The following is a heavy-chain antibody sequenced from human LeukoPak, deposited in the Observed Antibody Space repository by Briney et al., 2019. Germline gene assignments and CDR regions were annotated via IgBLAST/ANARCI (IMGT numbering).Heavy chain of an antibody. CDR3: ARAVHYDSSGYGY. J-gene: IGHJ4*02. V-gene: IGHV3-64*01. CDR1: GFTFSSYA. D-gene: IGHD3-22*01. CDR2: ISSNGGST. Sequence: GGSLRLSCAASGFTFSSYAMHWVRQAPGKGLEYVSAISSNGGSTYYANSVKGRFTISRDNSKNTLYLQMGSLRAEGMAVYYCARAVHYDSSGYGYWGQGTLVTVSS.